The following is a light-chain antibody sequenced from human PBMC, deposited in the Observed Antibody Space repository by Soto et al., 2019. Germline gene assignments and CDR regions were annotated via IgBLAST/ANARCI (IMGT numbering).Light chain of an antibody. J-gene: IGLJ2*01. CDR2: EVT. V-gene: IGLV2-8*01. CDR3: SSHAGSINVV. CDR1: SSDIGGYNS. Sequence: QSALTQPPSASGSPGQSVTISCTGTSSDIGGYNSVSWYQQYPGKAPKLMIYEVTKRPSGVPDRFSGSRSGNTASLTVSGLQAEDEADYYCSSHAGSINVVFGGGTQLTV.